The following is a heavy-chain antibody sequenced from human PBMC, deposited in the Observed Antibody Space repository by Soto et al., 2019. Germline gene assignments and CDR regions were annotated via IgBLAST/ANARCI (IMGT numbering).Heavy chain of an antibody. CDR3: ARSGVAPTRILWSGYYSDYYYGMDV. Sequence: ASVKVSCKASGYTFTSYAMHWVRQAPGQRLEWMGWINAGNGNTKYSQKFQGRVTITRDTSASTAYMELSSLRSEDTAVYYCARSGVAPTRILWSGYYSDYYYGMDVWGQGTTVTVSS. V-gene: IGHV1-3*01. CDR1: GYTFTSYA. CDR2: INAGNGNT. J-gene: IGHJ6*02. D-gene: IGHD3-3*01.